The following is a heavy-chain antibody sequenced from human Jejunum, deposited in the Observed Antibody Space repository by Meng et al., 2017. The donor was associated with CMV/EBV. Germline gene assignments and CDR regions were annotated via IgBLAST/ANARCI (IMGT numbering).Heavy chain of an antibody. CDR3: ARHVGTNFFDVLSGHYEDAFDI. V-gene: IGHV5-51*01. J-gene: IGHJ3*02. Sequence: WISWVRRMPGKGLGWVGIIFPGSSDTRYSPSFQGQVTISADKSISTAYLQWSGLKASDTAMYYCARHVGTNFFDVLSGHYEDAFDIWGQGTMVTVSS. D-gene: IGHD3-3*01. CDR2: IFPGSSDT. CDR1: W.